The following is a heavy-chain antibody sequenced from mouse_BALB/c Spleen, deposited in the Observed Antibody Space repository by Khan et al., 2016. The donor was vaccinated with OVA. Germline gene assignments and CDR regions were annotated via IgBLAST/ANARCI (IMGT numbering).Heavy chain of an antibody. CDR3: AREGAYYRSDGWFAY. D-gene: IGHD2-14*01. V-gene: IGHV1-4*01. CDR2: INPSSGYA. CDR1: GYTFTTYT. J-gene: IGHJ3*01. Sequence: VKLLESGAELARPGASVKMSCKASGYTFTTYTMHWIKQRPGQGLEWIGYINPSSGYANYNQKFKDKATLTADKSSSTAYMQLSSLTSEDSAVYYCAREGAYYRSDGWFAYWGQGTLVTVSA.